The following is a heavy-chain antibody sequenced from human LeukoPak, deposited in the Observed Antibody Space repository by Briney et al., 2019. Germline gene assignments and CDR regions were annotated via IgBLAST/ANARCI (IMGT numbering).Heavy chain of an antibody. CDR3: ARAPTYYDFWSGYFDY. J-gene: IGHJ4*02. CDR2: IYYSGST. D-gene: IGHD3-3*01. V-gene: IGHV4-59*01. Sequence: SETLSLTCTVSAGSINKYYWSWIRQPPGKGLEWIGYIYYSGSTNYNPSLKSRVTISVDTSKNQFSLKLSSVTAADTAVYYCARAPTYYDFWSGYFDYWGQGTLATVSS. CDR1: AGSINKYY.